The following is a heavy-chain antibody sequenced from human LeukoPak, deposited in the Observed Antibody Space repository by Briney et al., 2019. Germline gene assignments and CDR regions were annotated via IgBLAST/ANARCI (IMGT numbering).Heavy chain of an antibody. J-gene: IGHJ4*02. Sequence: GGSLRLSCAASGFTFSNAWMSWVRQAPGKGLEWVGRIKSKTDGGTTDYAAPVKGRFTISRDDSKNTLYLQMNSLKTEDTAVYYCTTEGGTYYYDSSGYYYFDYWGQGTLATVSS. D-gene: IGHD3-22*01. CDR2: IKSKTDGGTT. CDR1: GFTFSNAW. CDR3: TTEGGTYYYDSSGYYYFDY. V-gene: IGHV3-15*01.